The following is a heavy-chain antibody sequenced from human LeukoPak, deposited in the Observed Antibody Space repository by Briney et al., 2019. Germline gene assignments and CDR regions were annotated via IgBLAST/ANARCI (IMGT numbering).Heavy chain of an antibody. D-gene: IGHD1-14*01. CDR2: IYYSGST. CDR3: ARDVSPEQDYYYYYYMDV. CDR1: GGSISSYY. V-gene: IGHV4-59*12. Sequence: SETLSLTCTVSGGSISSYYWSWIRQPPGKGLEWIGYIYYSGSTNYNPSLKSRVTISVDTSKNQFSLKLSSVTAADTAVYYCARDVSPEQDYYYYYYMDVWGRGTTVTISS. J-gene: IGHJ6*03.